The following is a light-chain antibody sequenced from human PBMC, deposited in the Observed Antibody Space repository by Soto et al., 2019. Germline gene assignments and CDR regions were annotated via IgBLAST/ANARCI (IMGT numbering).Light chain of an antibody. J-gene: IGKJ1*01. CDR1: QSVSSN. CDR2: GAS. V-gene: IGKV3-15*01. Sequence: EIVMTQSPATLSVSPGERATLSCRASQSVSSNLAWYQQKPGQAPMLLIYGASTRATGIPARFSGRGSGTEFTLTISSLHSEVFAVYYGQQYNNWPWTFGQGTKVEIK. CDR3: QQYNNWPWT.